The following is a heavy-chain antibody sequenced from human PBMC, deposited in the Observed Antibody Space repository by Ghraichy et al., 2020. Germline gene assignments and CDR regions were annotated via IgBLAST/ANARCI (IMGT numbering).Heavy chain of an antibody. CDR2: TYYRSKWYN. V-gene: IGHV6-1*01. J-gene: IGHJ4*02. D-gene: IGHD6-19*01. CDR3: ARDSPRLKQWLVYFDY. Sequence: SQTLSLTCAISGDSVSSNSAAWNWIRQSPSRGLEWLGRTYYRSKWYNDYAVSVKSRVTIKPDTSKNQFSLQLNSVTPEDTAVYYCARDSPRLKQWLVYFDYWGQGTLVTVCS. CDR1: GDSVSSNSAA.